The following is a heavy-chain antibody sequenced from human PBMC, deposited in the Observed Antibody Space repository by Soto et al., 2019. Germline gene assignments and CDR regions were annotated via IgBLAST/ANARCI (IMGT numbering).Heavy chain of an antibody. V-gene: IGHV3-23*01. CDR1: GFTFSSYA. Sequence: GGSLRLSCAASGFTFSSYAMNWVRQAPGKGLEWVSGISDNGGSTNYVDSVKGRFTISRDNSKNTVFLQMNRLGAEDTAVYYCARGYGGSYLADWWGQGTLVTVSS. J-gene: IGHJ4*02. CDR2: ISDNGGST. D-gene: IGHD5-18*01. CDR3: ARGYGGSYLADW.